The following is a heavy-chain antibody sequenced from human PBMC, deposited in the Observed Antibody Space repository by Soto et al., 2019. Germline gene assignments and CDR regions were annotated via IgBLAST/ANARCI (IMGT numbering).Heavy chain of an antibody. J-gene: IGHJ5*02. D-gene: IGHD2-2*02. CDR2: IWYDGTNK. Sequence: QVQLVESGGGVVQPGRSLRLSCAASGFTFSSYGIHWVRQAPGKGLEWVAGIWYDGTNKSFADSVTGRFTISRDNSKNTLYMQMNSLRAEDRAVYYCAGDGGGVIGYCSGTSGYTASNWFDHWGRGTLVTFSA. CDR1: GFTFSSYG. CDR3: AGDGGGVIGYCSGTSGYTASNWFDH. V-gene: IGHV3-33*01.